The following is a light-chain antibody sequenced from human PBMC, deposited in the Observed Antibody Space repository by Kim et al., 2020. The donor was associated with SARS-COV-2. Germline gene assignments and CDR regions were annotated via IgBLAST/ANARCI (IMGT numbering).Light chain of an antibody. CDR2: DVR. V-gene: IGLV2-14*03. J-gene: IGLJ2*01. CDR3: SSYTSSDQTHVE. Sequence: QSALTQPASVSGSPGQSITISCTGTSSDVGGYDYVSWYQQHPGKAPKLIIYDVRNRPSGVSNRFSGSKSGNTASLTISGLQAEDEADYHCSSYTSSDQTHVEFGGGTQLTVL. CDR1: SSDVGGYDY.